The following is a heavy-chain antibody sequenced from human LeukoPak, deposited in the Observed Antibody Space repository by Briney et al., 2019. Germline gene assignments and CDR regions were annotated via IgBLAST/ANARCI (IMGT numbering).Heavy chain of an antibody. J-gene: IGHJ4*02. CDR2: IKQDGSEK. D-gene: IGHD5-24*01. Sequence: GGSLRLSCTASGFTFSSYWMNWVRQAPGKGLEWVAIIKQDGSEKYYVDSVKGRFTISRDNAKKSLYLQMNSLRAEDTAVYYCARETEMANLDYWGQGTLVTVSS. CDR3: ARETEMANLDY. CDR1: GFTFSSYW. V-gene: IGHV3-7*04.